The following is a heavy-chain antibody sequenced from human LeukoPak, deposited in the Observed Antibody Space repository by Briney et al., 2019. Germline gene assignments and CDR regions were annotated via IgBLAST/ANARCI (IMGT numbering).Heavy chain of an antibody. CDR2: ISYDGSNK. D-gene: IGHD1-26*01. J-gene: IGHJ4*02. CDR3: AKVDSGSYTFDY. CDR1: GFTFSSYA. V-gene: IGHV3-30-3*01. Sequence: GGSLRLSCAASGFTFSSYAMHWVRQAPGKGLEWVAVISYDGSNKYYADSVKGRFTISRDNPKNTLYLQMDSPRAEDTAVYYRAKVDSGSYTFDYWGRGTLVTVS.